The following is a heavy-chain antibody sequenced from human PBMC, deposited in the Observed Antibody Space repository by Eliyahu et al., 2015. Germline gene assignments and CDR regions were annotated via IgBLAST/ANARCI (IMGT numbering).Heavy chain of an antibody. CDR2: IWYDGSNK. CDR1: GFTFXXYG. J-gene: IGHJ1*01. D-gene: IGHD2-2*01. V-gene: IGHV3-33*01. CDR3: ARDPKGRHFSTSWYFQY. Sequence: QVQLVETGGGVVQPGRSLXLSCXASGFTFXXYGMHWVRQAPGRGLEWVAVIWYDGSNKYYADSVKGRFTISREDSNNTVYLQMNSLRAEDTAVYYCARDPKGRHFSTSWYFQYWGQGTLVTVSP.